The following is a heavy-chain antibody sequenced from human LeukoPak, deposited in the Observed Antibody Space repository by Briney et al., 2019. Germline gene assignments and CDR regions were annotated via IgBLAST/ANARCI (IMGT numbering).Heavy chain of an antibody. CDR3: ARARVVAYYAFDI. J-gene: IGHJ3*02. V-gene: IGHV1-69*05. Sequence: SVKVFCKASGGTFSSYAISWVRQAPGQGLEWMGGIIPIFGTANYAQKFQGRVTITTDESTSTAYMELSSLRSEDTAVYYCARARVVAYYAFDIWGQGTMVTVSS. D-gene: IGHD2-15*01. CDR2: IIPIFGTA. CDR1: GGTFSSYA.